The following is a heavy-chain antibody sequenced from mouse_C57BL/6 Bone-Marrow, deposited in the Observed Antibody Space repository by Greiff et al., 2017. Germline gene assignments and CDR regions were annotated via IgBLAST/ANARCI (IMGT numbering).Heavy chain of an antibody. J-gene: IGHJ4*01. CDR2: IYPGDGDT. CDR1: GYAFSSYW. V-gene: IGHV1-80*01. Sequence: QVQLQQSGAELVKPGASVKISCKASGYAFSSYWMNWVKQRPGKGLEWIGQIYPGDGDTNYNGKFKGKATLTADKSSSTAYMQLSSLTSEDSAVYFCAEGNSSGYFYAMDYWGQGTSVTVSS. D-gene: IGHD3-2*02. CDR3: AEGNSSGYFYAMDY.